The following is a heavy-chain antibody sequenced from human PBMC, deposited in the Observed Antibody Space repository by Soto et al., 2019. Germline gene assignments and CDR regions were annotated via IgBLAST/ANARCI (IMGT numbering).Heavy chain of an antibody. CDR3: AKDEGYYGAVALGV. Sequence: EVQLLESGGGLVQPGGSLRLSCAASGFIFSDYAMNWVRQAPGKGLEWVSTISGSGVTTYYAGSVNGLFTISRDKSKNTVNVQMNSLKVEDTAVYYCAKDEGYYGAVALGVWGQGTTVTVS. J-gene: IGHJ6*02. D-gene: IGHD3-10*01. V-gene: IGHV3-23*01. CDR2: ISGSGVTT. CDR1: GFIFSDYA.